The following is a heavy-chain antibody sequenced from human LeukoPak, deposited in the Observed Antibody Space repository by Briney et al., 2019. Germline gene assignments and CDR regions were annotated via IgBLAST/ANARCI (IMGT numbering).Heavy chain of an antibody. CDR2: INSDGIST. CDR1: GFTFSNYW. Sequence: RGSLRLSCAASGFTFSNYWMHWVRQAPGKGLVWVSRINSDGISTGYADSVKGRFTVSRDNAKKTLYLQMNSLRAEDTAVYYCARDVGNFDYWGQGTLVTVSS. V-gene: IGHV3-74*01. CDR3: ARDVGNFDY. J-gene: IGHJ4*02.